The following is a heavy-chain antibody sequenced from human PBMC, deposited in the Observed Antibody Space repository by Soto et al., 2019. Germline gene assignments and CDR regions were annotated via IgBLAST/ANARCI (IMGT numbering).Heavy chain of an antibody. J-gene: IGHJ5*02. CDR3: ARHPSNFWFDP. CDR1: GGSISSSSYY. V-gene: IGHV4-39*01. Sequence: SETLSLTYSVSGGSISSSSYYWGWLRQPPGKGLEWIGSIYYSGRTYYNPSLKSRVTISVDSSKNQFSLKLSSVTAADTAVYHCARHPSNFWFDPWGQGTLVTVSS. D-gene: IGHD4-4*01. CDR2: IYYSGRT.